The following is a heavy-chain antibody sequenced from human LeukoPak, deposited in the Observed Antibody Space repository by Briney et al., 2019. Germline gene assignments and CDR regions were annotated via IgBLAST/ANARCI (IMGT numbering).Heavy chain of an antibody. V-gene: IGHV1-18*01. CDR1: GYTFTSYG. D-gene: IGHD4-11*01. Sequence: WASVKVSCKASGYTFTSYGISWVRQAPGQGLEWMGWISAYNGNTNYAQKLQGRVTMTTDTSTSTAYMELRSLRSEDTAVCYCARGTKSTTVTTKPVQKYYYYYYMDVWGKGTTVTVSS. CDR2: ISAYNGNT. J-gene: IGHJ6*03. CDR3: ARGTKSTTVTTKPVQKYYYYYYMDV.